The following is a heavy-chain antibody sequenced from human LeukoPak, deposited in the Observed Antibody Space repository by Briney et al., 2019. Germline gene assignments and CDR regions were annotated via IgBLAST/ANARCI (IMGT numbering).Heavy chain of an antibody. V-gene: IGHV3-30-3*01. J-gene: IGHJ5*02. Sequence: PGGSLRLSCAASGFTFSSYAMHWVRQAPGKGLEWVAVISYDGSNKYYADSVKGRFTISRDNSKNTLYLQMNSLRAEDTAVYYCARNGPRPVGTNWFDPWGQGTLVTVSS. CDR1: GFTFSSYA. CDR2: ISYDGSNK. D-gene: IGHD4-23*01. CDR3: ARNGPRPVGTNWFDP.